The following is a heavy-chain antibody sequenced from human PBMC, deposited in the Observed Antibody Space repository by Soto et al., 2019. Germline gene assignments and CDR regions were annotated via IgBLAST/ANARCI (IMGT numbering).Heavy chain of an antibody. CDR1: GGSISSGDYY. J-gene: IGHJ4*02. Sequence: SETLSLTCTVSGGSISSGDYYRSWIRQVPKKGLEWIGYIYYSGSTYYNPSLRSRVAMSVDTSKNQFSLKLSSVTAADTAIYYCAREGRLAAAGRFDYWGQGTLVTVSS. CDR3: AREGRLAAAGRFDY. CDR2: IYYSGST. D-gene: IGHD6-13*01. V-gene: IGHV4-31*03.